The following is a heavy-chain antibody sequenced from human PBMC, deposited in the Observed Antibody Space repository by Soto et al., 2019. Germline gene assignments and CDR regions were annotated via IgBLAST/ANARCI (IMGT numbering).Heavy chain of an antibody. Sequence: EVQLLESGGGLVQPGGSLRLSCAASGFTFSSYAMSWVRQAPGKGLEWVSAISGSGGSTYYADSVKGRFTISRDNSKNTLYLQMNSLRAEDTAIYYCAKRGSDQLWYFDYWGQGTLVTVSS. CDR3: AKRGSDQLWYFDY. CDR1: GFTFSSYA. V-gene: IGHV3-23*01. CDR2: ISGSGGST. D-gene: IGHD2-2*01. J-gene: IGHJ4*02.